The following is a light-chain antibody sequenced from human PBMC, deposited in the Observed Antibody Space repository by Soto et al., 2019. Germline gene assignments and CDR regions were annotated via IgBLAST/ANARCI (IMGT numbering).Light chain of an antibody. CDR2: KAS. CDR3: QQYDNYRT. Sequence: DIQTNKFPSSLSASVGDRITITCRASQSIKTWLAWYQLKPGKAPKLLIYKASSLEIGVPSRFSGSGSGTEFTLTISSLQPDEFATYYCQQYDNYRTFGQGTKVDIK. V-gene: IGKV1-5*03. CDR1: QSIKTW. J-gene: IGKJ1*01.